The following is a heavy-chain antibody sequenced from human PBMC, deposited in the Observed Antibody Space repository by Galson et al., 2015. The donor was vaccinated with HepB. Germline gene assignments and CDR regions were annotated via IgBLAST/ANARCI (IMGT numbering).Heavy chain of an antibody. J-gene: IGHJ5*01. CDR1: GGTVSDSY. CDR3: AREPGYCNGGRCYGGWFDP. CDR2: INNSGTT. Sequence: DTLSLTCGVYGGTVSDSYWSWIRQPPGKGLEWIGEINNSGTTDSNPSLKSRVTISLDTSKNQFSLKLSSVTAADTAVYYCAREPGYCNGGRCYGGWFDPWGQGTLVTVSS. D-gene: IGHD2-15*01. V-gene: IGHV4-34*01.